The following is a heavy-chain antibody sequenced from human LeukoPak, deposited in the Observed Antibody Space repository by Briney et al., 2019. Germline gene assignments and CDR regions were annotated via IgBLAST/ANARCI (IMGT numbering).Heavy chain of an antibody. D-gene: IGHD3-22*01. Sequence: GGSLRLSCAASGFTFSSYAMHWVRQAPGKGLEYVSAISSNGGSTYYANSVKGRFTISRDNPKNTLYLQMGSLRAEDMAVYYCARDRYYDSSGYYYIWGQGTLVTVSS. CDR3: ARDRYYDSSGYYYI. CDR2: ISSNGGST. V-gene: IGHV3-64*01. J-gene: IGHJ4*02. CDR1: GFTFSSYA.